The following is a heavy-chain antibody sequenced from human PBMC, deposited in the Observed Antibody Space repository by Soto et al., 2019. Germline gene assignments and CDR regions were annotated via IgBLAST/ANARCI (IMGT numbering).Heavy chain of an antibody. Sequence: EVQLVESGGGLVQPGGSLRLSCTASGFTFGNYWMYWVHQAPGKGLVWVSRLHSDGKMTTYADSVKGRFTVSRDIATNTLYLQMNNLRADDTAMYYCARGRGSFYLDFWGQGTLVTVSS. CDR1: GFTFGNYW. CDR2: LHSDGKMT. V-gene: IGHV3-74*01. CDR3: ARGRGSFYLDF. J-gene: IGHJ4*02. D-gene: IGHD1-26*01.